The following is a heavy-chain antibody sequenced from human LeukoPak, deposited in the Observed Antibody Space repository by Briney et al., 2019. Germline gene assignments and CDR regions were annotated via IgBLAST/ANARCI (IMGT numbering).Heavy chain of an antibody. CDR1: GVTFSSYA. D-gene: IGHD1-20*01. Sequence: ASVKVSCKASGVTFSSYAISWVRQAPGQGLDWMGGIIPIFGTAIYAQKFQGRVTITADKSTSTAYMELSSLRSEDTAVYYCAREGEGITGNYFDYWGQGTLVTVSS. CDR3: AREGEGITGNYFDY. J-gene: IGHJ4*02. V-gene: IGHV1-69*06. CDR2: IIPIFGTA.